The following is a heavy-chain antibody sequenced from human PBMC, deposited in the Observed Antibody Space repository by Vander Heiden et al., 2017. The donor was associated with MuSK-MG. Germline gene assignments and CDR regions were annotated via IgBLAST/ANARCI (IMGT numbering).Heavy chain of an antibody. CDR1: RFTLSSYA. V-gene: IGHV3-30*04. Sequence: QVQLVESGGGVVQPGRSLRLSCAASRFTLSSYAMHWVRQAPGKGLEWVAVISYDGSNKYYADSVKGRFTISRDNSKNTLYLQMNSLRAEDTAVYYCARGMRYGDYGFAEYFQHWGQGTLVTVSS. CDR3: ARGMRYGDYGFAEYFQH. CDR2: ISYDGSNK. D-gene: IGHD4-17*01. J-gene: IGHJ1*01.